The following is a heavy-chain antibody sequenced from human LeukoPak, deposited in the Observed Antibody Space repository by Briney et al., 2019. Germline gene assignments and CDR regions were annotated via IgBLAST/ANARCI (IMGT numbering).Heavy chain of an antibody. Sequence: ASVKVSCKASGYTFTSYYTHWVRQAPGQGLEWMGIINPSGGSTSYAQKFQSRVTMTRDTSTSTAYMELSSLRSEDTAVYYCARDYYDSSGLLRGMDVWGKGTTVTVSS. CDR2: INPSGGST. CDR3: ARDYYDSSGLLRGMDV. V-gene: IGHV1-46*01. J-gene: IGHJ6*03. CDR1: GYTFTSYY. D-gene: IGHD3-22*01.